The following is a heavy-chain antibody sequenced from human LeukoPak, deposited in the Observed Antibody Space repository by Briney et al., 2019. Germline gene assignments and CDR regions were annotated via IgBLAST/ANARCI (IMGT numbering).Heavy chain of an antibody. CDR3: ARQFRSRTNWCAP. CDR1: GGSISSYY. Sequence: PSENLSLTCTVSGGSISSYYWSWIRPPPGKGLEWIVHLYYSGSTNYNPSPKSRVTISVATSKNKFFLMLSSMTAEDPAVYSCARQFRSRTNWCAPWGQGTLVTVSS. J-gene: IGHJ5*02. D-gene: IGHD1-14*01. CDR2: LYYSGST. V-gene: IGHV4-59*08.